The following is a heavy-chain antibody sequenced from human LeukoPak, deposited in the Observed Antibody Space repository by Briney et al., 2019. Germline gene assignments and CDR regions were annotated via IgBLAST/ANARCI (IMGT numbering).Heavy chain of an antibody. CDR3: ATVTRWELGFDY. V-gene: IGHV1-24*01. CDR2: FDPEDGET. J-gene: IGHJ4*02. CDR1: GYTLTELS. D-gene: IGHD1-26*01. Sequence: ASVKVSCKVSGYTLTELSMHWVRQAPGKGLEWMGGFDPEDGETIYAQKFQGRVTMTEDTSTDTAYMELSSLRSEDTAVYYCATVTRWELGFDYWGQGTLVTVSS.